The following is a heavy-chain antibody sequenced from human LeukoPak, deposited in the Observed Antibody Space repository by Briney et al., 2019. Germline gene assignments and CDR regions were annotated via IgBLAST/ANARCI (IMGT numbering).Heavy chain of an antibody. V-gene: IGHV4-38-2*02. CDR2: IYHSGST. CDR3: ARGVAVAGRFDY. CDR1: GYSISSGYY. D-gene: IGHD6-19*01. J-gene: IGHJ4*02. Sequence: KPSETLSLTCTVSGYSISSGYYWGWIRQPPGKGLEWIGSIYHSGSTYYNPSLKSRVTISVDTSKNQFSLKLTSVTAADTAVYYCARGVAVAGRFDYWGQGTLVTVSS.